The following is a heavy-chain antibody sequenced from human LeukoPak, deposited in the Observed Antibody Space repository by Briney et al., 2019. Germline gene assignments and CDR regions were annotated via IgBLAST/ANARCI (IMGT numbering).Heavy chain of an antibody. CDR3: ARVSFCPRCHFDY. Sequence: GGSLRLSCAASGFSFSSYWMHLVRQAPGKGLVWVARISPDGSSALSADSVRGRFTISRDNADNTLYLQLNSLRAEDTAVYYCARVSFCPRCHFDYWGQGTLVTVSS. V-gene: IGHV3-74*03. D-gene: IGHD2/OR15-2a*01. CDR2: ISPDGSSA. CDR1: GFSFSSYW. J-gene: IGHJ4*02.